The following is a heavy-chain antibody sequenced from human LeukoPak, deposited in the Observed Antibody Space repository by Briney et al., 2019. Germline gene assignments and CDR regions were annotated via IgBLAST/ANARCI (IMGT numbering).Heavy chain of an antibody. Sequence: GGSLRLSCAASGFTFGSYAMSWVRQAPGKGLEWVSAISGTGGSTYYADSVKGRFTISRDNSKNTLYLQMNSLRDEDTALYYCAKARFAPSNYYFYSGMDVWGQGTTVTVSS. J-gene: IGHJ6*02. V-gene: IGHV3-23*01. CDR3: AKARFAPSNYYFYSGMDV. D-gene: IGHD3-10*01. CDR2: ISGTGGST. CDR1: GFTFGSYA.